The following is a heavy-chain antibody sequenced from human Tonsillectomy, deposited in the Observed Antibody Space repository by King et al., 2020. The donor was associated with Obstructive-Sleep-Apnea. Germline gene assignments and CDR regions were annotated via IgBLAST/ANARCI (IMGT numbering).Heavy chain of an antibody. Sequence: VQLQESGPGLVKPSETLSLTCTVSGGSLMSYYWGWILQPPGKGLEGIGYIYYSWGTNHHPSLKKRVTISVDTSKNPFSLQLRSVTAAVTAVYYCARSPIVVVGYYYGMDVWGQGTTVTVSS. V-gene: IGHV4-59*01. J-gene: IGHJ6*02. CDR2: IYYSWGT. CDR1: GGSLMSYY. D-gene: IGHD2-2*01. CDR3: ARSPIVVVGYYYGMDV.